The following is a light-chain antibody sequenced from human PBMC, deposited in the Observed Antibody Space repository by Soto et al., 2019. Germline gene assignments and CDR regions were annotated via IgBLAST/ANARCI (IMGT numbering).Light chain of an antibody. CDR2: DVT. CDR1: GGDIGAYNY. V-gene: IGLV2-11*01. J-gene: IGLJ2*01. CDR3: HSFTSSYTEI. Sequence: QSALTQPRSVSGSPGQSVTISCTGSGGDIGAYNYVCWYQQHPGKAPKLIIFDVTQRPSGVPDRFSGSKSGNTASLTVSGLQPEDEADYFCHSFTSSYTEIFGGGTQLTVL.